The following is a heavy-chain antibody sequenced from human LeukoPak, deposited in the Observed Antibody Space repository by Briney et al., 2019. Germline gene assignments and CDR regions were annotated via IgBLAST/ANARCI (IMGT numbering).Heavy chain of an antibody. CDR2: LQYDRTNV. CDR3: AKHALLWFGELLYFDY. V-gene: IGHV3-30*02. CDR1: RFSFSSYG. J-gene: IGHJ4*02. D-gene: IGHD3-10*01. Sequence: PGGSLRLSCAASRFSFSSYGMHWVRQAPGKGLEWVAYLQYDRTNVQYADSVRGRFTISRDNSKNTLYLQMNSLRAEDTAVYYCAKHALLWFGELLYFDYWGQGTLVTVSS.